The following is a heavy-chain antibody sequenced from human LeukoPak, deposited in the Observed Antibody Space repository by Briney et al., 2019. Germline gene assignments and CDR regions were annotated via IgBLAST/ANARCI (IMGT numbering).Heavy chain of an antibody. Sequence: PGGSLRLSCAASGFTFSSYAMSWVRQAPGKGLEWVSAISGSGGSTYYADSVKGRFTISRDNSKNTLYLQMNSLRAEDTAVCYCAKKRVAGPYNWFDPWGQGTLVTVSS. V-gene: IGHV3-23*01. CDR3: AKKRVAGPYNWFDP. CDR1: GFTFSSYA. CDR2: ISGSGGST. D-gene: IGHD6-19*01. J-gene: IGHJ5*02.